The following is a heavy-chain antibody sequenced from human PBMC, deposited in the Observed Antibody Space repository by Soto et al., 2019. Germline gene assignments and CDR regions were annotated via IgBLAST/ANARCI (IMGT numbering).Heavy chain of an antibody. CDR1: GYTFTSYG. CDR3: WRGVRNEDFWNVYHDDSDF. D-gene: IGHD3-3*01. J-gene: IGHJ3*01. Sequence: ASVKVSCKASGYTFTSYGISWVRQAPGQGLEWMGWISAYNGNTNYAQKLQGRVTMTTDTSTSTAYMELRSLRSDDTAVDYCWRGVRNEDFWNVYHDDSDFWGQGTMVTVSS. V-gene: IGHV1-18*01. CDR2: ISAYNGNT.